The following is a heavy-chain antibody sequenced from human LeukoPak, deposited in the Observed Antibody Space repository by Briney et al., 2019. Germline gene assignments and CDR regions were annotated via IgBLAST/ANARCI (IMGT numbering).Heavy chain of an antibody. CDR1: GSTLTVYH. D-gene: IGHD5-18*01. Sequence: VKVSCQASGSTLTVYHMHWVRQAPGQGLEWMGWINPNSGGTNYAQRFQGRVTMTRDTSISTAYMEVSRLTSDDTAVYYCVRDGGYNYGSQADYWGQGTLVTVSS. CDR2: INPNSGGT. J-gene: IGHJ4*02. CDR3: VRDGGYNYGSQADY. V-gene: IGHV1-2*02.